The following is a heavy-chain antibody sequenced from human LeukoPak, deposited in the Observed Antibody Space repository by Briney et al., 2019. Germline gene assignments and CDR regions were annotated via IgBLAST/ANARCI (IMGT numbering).Heavy chain of an antibody. D-gene: IGHD3-10*01. CDR1: ARTVSSYA. Sequence: ASVKVSWKASARTVSSYAISWVRQAPRQGLECMGGIIPIFGTANYAQKFQGRVTITADESTSTAYMELSSLRSEDTAVYYCAREGDYYGSGSYYPNWFDPWGQGTLVTVSS. CDR3: AREGDYYGSGSYYPNWFDP. V-gene: IGHV1-69*13. CDR2: IIPIFGTA. J-gene: IGHJ5*02.